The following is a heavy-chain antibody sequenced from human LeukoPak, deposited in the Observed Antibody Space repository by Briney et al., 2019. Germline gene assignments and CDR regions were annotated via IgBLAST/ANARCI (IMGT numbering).Heavy chain of an antibody. D-gene: IGHD2-2*02. CDR1: GFTFSSYN. CDR2: ISSSGGYI. Sequence: PGGXXRLSCAASGFTFSSYNMNWVRQAPGKGLEWVSFISSSGGYIYYADSVRGRFTISRDNAENSLYLQMNSLRAEDTAVYYCARGADCSSTSCYKGDWFDPWGQGTLVTVSS. CDR3: ARGADCSSTSCYKGDWFDP. V-gene: IGHV3-21*01. J-gene: IGHJ5*02.